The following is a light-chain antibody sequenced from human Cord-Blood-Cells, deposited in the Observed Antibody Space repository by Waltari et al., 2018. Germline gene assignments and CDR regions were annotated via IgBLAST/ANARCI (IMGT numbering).Light chain of an antibody. CDR3: QQRSNWPWT. CDR1: QSVSSY. CDR2: DAS. Sequence: ELVLTQSPATLTLSPGERATLSCRVSQSVSSYLAWYQQKPGKAPRLLIYDASNRATGIPARFSGSGSGTDFTLTISSLEPEDFAVYYCQQRSNWPWTFGQGTKVEIK. V-gene: IGKV3-11*01. J-gene: IGKJ1*01.